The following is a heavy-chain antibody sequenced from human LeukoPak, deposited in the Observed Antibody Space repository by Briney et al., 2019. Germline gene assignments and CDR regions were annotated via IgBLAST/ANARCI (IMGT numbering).Heavy chain of an antibody. CDR1: GGSISSSSYY. V-gene: IGHV4-39*07. J-gene: IGHJ5*02. CDR2: IYYSGST. CDR3: ARAKGYQLLSGRFDR. D-gene: IGHD2-2*01. Sequence: SETLSLTCTVSGGSISSSSYYWGWIRQPPGKGLEWIGSIYYSGSTNYNPSLKSRVTISVDTSKNQFSLKLSSVTAADTAVYYCARAKGYQLLSGRFDRWGQGTLVTVSS.